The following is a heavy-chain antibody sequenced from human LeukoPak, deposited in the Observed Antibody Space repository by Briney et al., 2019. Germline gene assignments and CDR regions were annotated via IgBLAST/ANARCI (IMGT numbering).Heavy chain of an antibody. CDR1: GFTFSNAW. V-gene: IGHV3-15*01. CDR2: IKNKTDGGTT. Sequence: GGSLRLSCAASGFTFSNAWMSWVRQAPGKGLEWVGRIKNKTDGGTTDYAAPVKGRFTISRDDSKNTLYLQMNSLKTEDTAVYYCTTGPYGYRDYWGQGTLVTVSS. J-gene: IGHJ4*02. D-gene: IGHD5-18*01. CDR3: TTGPYGYRDY.